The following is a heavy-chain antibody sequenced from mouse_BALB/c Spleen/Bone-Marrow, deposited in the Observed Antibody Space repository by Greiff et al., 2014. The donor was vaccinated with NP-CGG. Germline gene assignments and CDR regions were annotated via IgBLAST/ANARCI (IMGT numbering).Heavy chain of an antibody. Sequence: EVQLQQSGAELVKPGASVKLSCTASGFNIKDTFMHWVKQRPEQGLEWLGRIDPANGITKYDPKFQGKATITADTSSNTAYLQLSSLTSEDTAVYYCAAHYYGRGGFAYWGQGTLVTVSA. CDR1: GFNIKDTF. CDR3: AAHYYGRGGFAY. D-gene: IGHD1-1*01. CDR2: IDPANGIT. J-gene: IGHJ3*01. V-gene: IGHV14-3*02.